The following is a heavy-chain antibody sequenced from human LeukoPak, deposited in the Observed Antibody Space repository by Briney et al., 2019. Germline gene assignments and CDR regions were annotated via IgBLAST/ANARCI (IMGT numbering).Heavy chain of an antibody. J-gene: IGHJ5*02. D-gene: IGHD3-10*01. CDR1: GGSFSGYY. Sequence: NPSETLSLTCAVYGGSFSGYYWSWIRQPPGKGLEWIGHVFYTGSSNYNPSLKSRVTISLDRSKNQFSLRLTSVTAADTAVYYCARAGARQIDPWGQGTLVTVSS. V-gene: IGHV4-59*01. CDR3: ARAGARQIDP. CDR2: VFYTGSS.